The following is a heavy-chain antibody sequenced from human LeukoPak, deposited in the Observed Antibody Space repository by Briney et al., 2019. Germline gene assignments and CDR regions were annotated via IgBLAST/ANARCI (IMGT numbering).Heavy chain of an antibody. Sequence: PGRSLRLSCTASGFTFSSYAMHWVRQAPGKGLEWVAVISYDGIYKYYTDAVKGRFTISRDNSKNTLYLQMNSLRAEDTAVYYCAKEWADTYYYDGWGQGTLVTVSS. CDR2: ISYDGIYK. V-gene: IGHV3-30*04. CDR3: AKEWADTYYYDG. CDR1: GFTFSSYA. D-gene: IGHD3-22*01. J-gene: IGHJ4*02.